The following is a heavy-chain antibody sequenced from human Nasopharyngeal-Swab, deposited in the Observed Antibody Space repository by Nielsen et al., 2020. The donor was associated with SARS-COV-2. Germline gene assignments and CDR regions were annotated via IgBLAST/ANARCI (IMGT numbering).Heavy chain of an antibody. Sequence: GESLKISCQGSGYVFTSFWITWVRQVPGKGLEWMGIIYPGDSDSRYSPSFQGQVTISADKSISTAYLQWSSLTASDTAMYYCARGFCSGASCYFLDYWGQGTLVTVSS. J-gene: IGHJ4*02. CDR1: GYVFTSFW. V-gene: IGHV5-51*01. CDR3: ARGFCSGASCYFLDY. CDR2: IYPGDSDS. D-gene: IGHD2-15*01.